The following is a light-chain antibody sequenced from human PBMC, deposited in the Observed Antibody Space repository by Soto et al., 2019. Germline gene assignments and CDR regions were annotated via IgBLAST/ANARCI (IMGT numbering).Light chain of an antibody. Sequence: DIQMTQYPSTLSASIGDRVTITCRASQSMNDWLAWYQQKPGKAPKVLIYDASSLQSGVPSRFSGSGSGTEFTLTIDSLQPDDVATYYCLRYNAFSQTFGQGTKVEI. CDR3: LRYNAFSQT. V-gene: IGKV1-5*01. CDR1: QSMNDW. J-gene: IGKJ1*01. CDR2: DAS.